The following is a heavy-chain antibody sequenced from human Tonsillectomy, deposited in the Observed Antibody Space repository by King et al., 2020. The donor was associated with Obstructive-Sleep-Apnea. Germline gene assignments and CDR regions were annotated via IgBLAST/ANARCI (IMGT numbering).Heavy chain of an antibody. Sequence: VQLVESGGGLVQPGRSLRLSCAASGFTFDEYAMYGVRQVPGKGLEWGSGSDLKSGNIHYGDSVKGRFTISRDKAKNSLYLQMNSLRPEDTALYYCAKAGDGTMRGHFDYWGQGTLVTVSS. V-gene: IGHV3-9*01. CDR3: AKAGDGTMRGHFDY. J-gene: IGHJ4*02. D-gene: IGHD3-22*01. CDR2: SDLKSGNI. CDR1: GFTFDEYA.